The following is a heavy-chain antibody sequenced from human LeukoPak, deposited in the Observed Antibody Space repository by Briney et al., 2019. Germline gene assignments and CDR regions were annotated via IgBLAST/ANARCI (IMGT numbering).Heavy chain of an antibody. V-gene: IGHV3-66*01. CDR1: GFTVSSNY. CDR2: IYSGGST. CDR3: AREDYVWGSYRSSGSD. J-gene: IGHJ4*02. Sequence: PGGSLSLSCAASGFTVSSNYMSWVRQPPGKGLEWVSVIYSGGSTYYDDSVKGRFTISRDNSKNTLYLKMNSLRAEDTAVYYCAREDYVWGSYRSSGSDWGQGTLVTVSS. D-gene: IGHD3-16*02.